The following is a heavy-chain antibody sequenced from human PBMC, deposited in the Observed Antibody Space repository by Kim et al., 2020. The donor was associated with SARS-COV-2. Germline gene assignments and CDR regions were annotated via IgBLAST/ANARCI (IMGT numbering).Heavy chain of an antibody. J-gene: IGHJ4*02. V-gene: IGHV3-30*02. D-gene: IGHD6-19*01. Sequence: DSVKGRFTISDDKSKNTLYLQMNSLRAEDTAVDYCAKDGRGAQWLSTVDYWGQGTLVTVSS. CDR3: AKDGRGAQWLSTVDY.